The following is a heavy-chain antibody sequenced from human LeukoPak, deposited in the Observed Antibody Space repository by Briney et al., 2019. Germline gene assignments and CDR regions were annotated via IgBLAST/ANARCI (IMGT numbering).Heavy chain of an antibody. V-gene: IGHV3-9*01. CDR1: GFTFDDYA. Sequence: GGSLRLSCAASGFTFDDYAMQWVRQAPGKGLEWVSGISWNSGSIGYADSVKGRFTISRDNAKNSLYLQMNSLRAEDTALYYCAKDITIGGNGVWEYFDYWGQGTLVTVSS. J-gene: IGHJ4*02. CDR3: AKDITIGGNGVWEYFDY. D-gene: IGHD4-23*01. CDR2: ISWNSGSI.